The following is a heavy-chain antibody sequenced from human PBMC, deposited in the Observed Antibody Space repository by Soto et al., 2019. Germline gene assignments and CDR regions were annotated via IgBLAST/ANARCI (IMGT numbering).Heavy chain of an antibody. CDR2: IYWDDDK. J-gene: IGHJ4*02. CDR1: GFSLSTSGVG. CDR3: AHRPSYCSGGSCYSGFDY. D-gene: IGHD2-15*01. Sequence: QITLKESGPTLVKPTQTLTLTCTFSGFSLSTSGVGVGWIRQPPGKALEWLALIYWDDDKRYSPSLMSRLTITMDTSKNQVVTTITIMDPVDTASYYCAHRPSYCSGGSCYSGFDYWGQGTLVSVSS. V-gene: IGHV2-5*02.